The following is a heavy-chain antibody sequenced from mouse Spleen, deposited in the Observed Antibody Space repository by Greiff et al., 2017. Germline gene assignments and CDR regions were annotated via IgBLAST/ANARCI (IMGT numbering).Heavy chain of an antibody. CDR3: ARDYGSSYPLFAY. V-gene: IGHV5-17*01. D-gene: IGHD1-1*01. Sequence: DVMLVESGGGLVKPGGSLKLSCAASGFTFSDYGMHWVRQAPEKGLEWVAYISSGSSTIYYADTVKGRFTISRDNAKNTLFLQMTSLRSEDTAMYYCARDYGSSYPLFAYWGQGTLVTVSA. CDR1: GFTFSDYG. J-gene: IGHJ3*01. CDR2: ISSGSSTI.